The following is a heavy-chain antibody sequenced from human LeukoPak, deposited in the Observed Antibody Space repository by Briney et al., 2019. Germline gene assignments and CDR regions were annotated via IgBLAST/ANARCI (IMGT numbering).Heavy chain of an antibody. D-gene: IGHD3-22*01. CDR1: GLTFSTYW. Sequence: PGGSLRLSCAASGLTFSTYWMHWVRQAPGKGLVWVSRIKSDGSTNYADSVKGRFTISRDNAKNTVPLQMNSLRAEDTGVYYCARAPSEIGGYYPEYFRHWGQGTLVTVSS. CDR2: IKSDGST. CDR3: ARAPSEIGGYYPEYFRH. J-gene: IGHJ1*01. V-gene: IGHV3-74*01.